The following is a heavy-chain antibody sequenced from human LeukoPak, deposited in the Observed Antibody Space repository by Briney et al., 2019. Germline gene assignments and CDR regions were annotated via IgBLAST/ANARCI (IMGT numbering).Heavy chain of an antibody. Sequence: PGGSLRLSCAGSGFTFSSYAMSWVRQAPGKGLEWVSAISGSGGSTYYADSVKGRFTISRDNSKNTLYLQMNSLRAEDTAVYYCAREEVRAAAKNYYYYYGMDVWGQGTTVTVSS. D-gene: IGHD6-13*01. CDR2: ISGSGGST. CDR1: GFTFSSYA. V-gene: IGHV3-23*01. CDR3: AREEVRAAAKNYYYYYGMDV. J-gene: IGHJ6*02.